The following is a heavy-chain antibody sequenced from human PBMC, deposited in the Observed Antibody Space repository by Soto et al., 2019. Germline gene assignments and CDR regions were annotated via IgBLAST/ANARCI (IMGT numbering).Heavy chain of an antibody. V-gene: IGHV1-8*01. CDR1: GYTFTSYD. CDR2: MNPNSGNT. D-gene: IGHD2-2*01. J-gene: IGHJ5*02. CDR3: ARARLVPAARKYNWFDP. Sequence: ASVKVSCKASGYTFTSYDINWVRQATGQGLEWMGWMNPNSGNTGYAQKFQGRVTMTRNTSISTAYMELSSLRSEDTAVYYCARARLVPAARKYNWFDPWGQGTLVTVSS.